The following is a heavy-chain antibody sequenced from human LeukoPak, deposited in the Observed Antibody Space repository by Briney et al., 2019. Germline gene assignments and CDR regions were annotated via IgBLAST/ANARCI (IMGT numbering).Heavy chain of an antibody. CDR3: ARDRGECSSTSCYRAGAFDY. CDR1: GFTFSSYL. Sequence: GGSLRLSFAASGFTFSSYLMSGVRQAPGRGGGGVANIKQDGSEKYYVDSVKGRFTISRDNAKNSMYLQMNSLRAEDTAVYYCARDRGECSSTSCYRAGAFDYWGQGTLVTVSS. CDR2: IKQDGSEK. V-gene: IGHV3-7*01. D-gene: IGHD2-2*03. J-gene: IGHJ4*02.